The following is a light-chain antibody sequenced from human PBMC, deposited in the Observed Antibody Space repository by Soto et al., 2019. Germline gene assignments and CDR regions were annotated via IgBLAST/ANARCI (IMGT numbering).Light chain of an antibody. V-gene: IGKV1-39*01. CDR1: QSISSY. CDR2: AAS. CDR3: QQSYSTPPT. J-gene: IGKJ1*01. Sequence: DIQMTQSPSSLSASVGERVTITCRASQSISSYLNWYQQKPGKAPKLLIYAASSLQSGVPSRFSGSGSETDFTLTISSRQPEDFATYYGQQSYSTPPTFGQGTKVELK.